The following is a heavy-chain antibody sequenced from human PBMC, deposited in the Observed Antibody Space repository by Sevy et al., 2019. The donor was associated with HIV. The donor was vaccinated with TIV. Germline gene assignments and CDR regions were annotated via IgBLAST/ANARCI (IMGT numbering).Heavy chain of an antibody. CDR3: ARKYDSSGYFDY. CDR2: ISGSGGSGDKT. Sequence: GGSLRLSCAASGFTFSNYAMNWVRQAPGKGLEWVSGISGSGGSGDKTNYADSVKGRFTISRDDSKNSLYLQLNSLRAEDTDIYYCARKYDSSGYFDYWGQGTLVTVSS. D-gene: IGHD3-22*01. V-gene: IGHV3-23*01. J-gene: IGHJ4*02. CDR1: GFTFSNYA.